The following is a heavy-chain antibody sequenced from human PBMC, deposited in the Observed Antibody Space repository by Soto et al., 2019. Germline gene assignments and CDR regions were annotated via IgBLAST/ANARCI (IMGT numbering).Heavy chain of an antibody. Sequence: QVQLVKYGAEVRKPGAAVTVSCKASGYTFNRYAISWLRQAPGKGPEWLRGITGDTLEASYARKVEGIATLTRNAYTSTVSMELRSLRDADTAVYYYARERPTDRRGKGTLVTVSS. CDR1: GYTFNRYA. CDR2: ITGDTLEA. CDR3: ARERPTDR. J-gene: IGHJ5*02. V-gene: IGHV1-18*01.